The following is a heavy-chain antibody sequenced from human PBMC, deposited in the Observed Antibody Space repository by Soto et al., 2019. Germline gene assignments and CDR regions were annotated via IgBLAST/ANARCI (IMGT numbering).Heavy chain of an antibody. Sequence: SETLSLACTVSGGSISSGGYYWSWIRQHPGKGLEWIGYIYYSGSTYYNPSLKSRVTISVDTSKNQFSLKLSSVTAADTAVYYCARAYYDILSDGYDTSGMYVLGQGTTVTVSS. V-gene: IGHV4-31*03. D-gene: IGHD3-9*01. J-gene: IGHJ6*02. CDR3: ARAYYDILSDGYDTSGMYV. CDR1: GGSISSGGYY. CDR2: IYYSGST.